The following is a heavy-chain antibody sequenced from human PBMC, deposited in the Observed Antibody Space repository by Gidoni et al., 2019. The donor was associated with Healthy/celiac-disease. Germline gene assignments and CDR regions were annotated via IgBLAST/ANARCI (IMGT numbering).Heavy chain of an antibody. CDR2: ISYDGSNK. D-gene: IGHD3-22*01. J-gene: IGHJ4*02. Sequence: QVQLVESGGGVVQPGRSLRLSCAASGFTFSSYAMHWVRQAPGKGLEWVAVISYDGSNKYYADSVKGRFTISRDNSKNTLYLQMNSLRAEDTAVYYCARDYYDSSGYYHTSDYWGQGTLVTVSS. V-gene: IGHV3-30-3*01. CDR1: GFTFSSYA. CDR3: ARDYYDSSGYYHTSDY.